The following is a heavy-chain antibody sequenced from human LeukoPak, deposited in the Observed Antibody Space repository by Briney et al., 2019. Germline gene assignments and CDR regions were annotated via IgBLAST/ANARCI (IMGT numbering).Heavy chain of an antibody. CDR3: AKDLQRGYSSSYYYYGMDV. J-gene: IGHJ6*04. D-gene: IGHD5-18*01. CDR2: ISYDGSNK. V-gene: IGHV3-30*18. Sequence: QSGGSLRLSCAASGFTFSSYGMHWVRQAPGKGLEWVAVISYDGSNKYYADSVKGRFTISRDNSKNTLYLQMNSLRAEDTAVYYCAKDLQRGYSSSYYYYGMDVWGKGTTVTVSS. CDR1: GFTFSSYG.